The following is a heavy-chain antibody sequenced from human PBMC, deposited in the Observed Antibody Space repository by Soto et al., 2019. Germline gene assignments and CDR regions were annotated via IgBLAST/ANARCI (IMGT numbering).Heavy chain of an antibody. J-gene: IGHJ6*02. Sequence: QVQLVQSGAEVKKPGSSVKVSCKASGGTFSSYAISWVRQAPGQGLEWMGGIIPIFGTANYAQKFQGRVTITADKSTSTDYMELSSLRSEDTAVYYCARGGDGRITIVGVVIPYGMDVWGQGTTVTVSS. D-gene: IGHD3-3*01. CDR2: IIPIFGTA. V-gene: IGHV1-69*06. CDR3: ARGGDGRITIVGVVIPYGMDV. CDR1: GGTFSSYA.